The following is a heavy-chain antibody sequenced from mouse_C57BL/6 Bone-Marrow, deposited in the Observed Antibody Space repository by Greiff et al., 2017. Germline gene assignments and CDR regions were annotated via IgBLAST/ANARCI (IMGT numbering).Heavy chain of an antibody. CDR3: ARSGDYVYAMDY. V-gene: IGHV1-54*01. CDR2: INPGSGGT. Sequence: VKLQESGAELVRPGTSVKVSCKASGYAFTNYLIEWVKRRPGQGLEWIGVINPGSGGTNYNEKFKGKATLTADKSSSTAYMQLSSLPSEDSAVYFCARSGDYVYAMDYWGQGTSVTVSS. CDR1: GYAFTNYL. J-gene: IGHJ4*01. D-gene: IGHD2-4*01.